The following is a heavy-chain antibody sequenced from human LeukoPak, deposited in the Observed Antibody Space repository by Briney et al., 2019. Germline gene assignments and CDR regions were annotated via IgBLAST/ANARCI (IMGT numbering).Heavy chain of an antibody. J-gene: IGHJ5*02. CDR1: GGSISSSNW. CDR3: ARVPSQNLDCSGGSCYYLGNWFDP. D-gene: IGHD2-15*01. V-gene: IGHV4-4*02. Sequence: SETLSLTCAVSGGSISSSNWWSWVRQPPGKGLEWIGEIYHSGSTNYNPSLKSRVTISVDKSKNQFSLKLSSVTAADTAVYYCARVPSQNLDCSGGSCYYLGNWFDPWGQGTLVTVSS. CDR2: IYHSGST.